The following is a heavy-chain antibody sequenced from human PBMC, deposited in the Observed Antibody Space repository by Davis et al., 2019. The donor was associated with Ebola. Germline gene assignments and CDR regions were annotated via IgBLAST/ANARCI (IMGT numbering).Heavy chain of an antibody. V-gene: IGHV1-18*01. D-gene: IGHD6-13*01. Sequence: AASVKVSCKASGYTFTSYGISWVRQAPGQGLEWMGWISAYNGNTNYAQKLQGRVTMTTDTSTSTAYMELSSLRSEDTAVYYCARTCSSSWNFDYWGQGTLVTVSS. CDR3: ARTCSSSWNFDY. J-gene: IGHJ4*02. CDR1: GYTFTSYG. CDR2: ISAYNGNT.